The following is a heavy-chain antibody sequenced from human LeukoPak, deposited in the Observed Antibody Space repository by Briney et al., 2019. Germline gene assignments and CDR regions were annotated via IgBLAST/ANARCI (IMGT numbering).Heavy chain of an antibody. J-gene: IGHJ4*02. CDR3: ARDGSSSSWYGPPDY. CDR1: GFTFSSYC. D-gene: IGHD6-13*01. CDR2: IKQGGSEK. Sequence: QSGGSLRLSCAASGFTFSSYCMSWVRQAPGEGLEWVANIKQGGSEKYYVDSVKGRFTISRDNAKNSLYLQMTSLRAEDTAVYHCARDGSSSSWYGPPDYWGQGTLVTVSS. V-gene: IGHV3-7*01.